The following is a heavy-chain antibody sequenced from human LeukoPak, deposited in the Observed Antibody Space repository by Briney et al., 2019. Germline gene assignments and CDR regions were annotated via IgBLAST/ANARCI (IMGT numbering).Heavy chain of an antibody. CDR3: AKGELGYYYYMDV. CDR2: ISGSGGST. J-gene: IGHJ6*03. V-gene: IGHV3-23*01. Sequence: PGGSLRLSCAASGFTFSSYAMSWVRQAPGKGLEWVSAISGSGGSTYYADSMKGRFTISRDNSKNTLYLQMNSLRAEDTAVYYCAKGELGYYYYMDVWGKGTTVTVSS. CDR1: GFTFSSYA. D-gene: IGHD1-7*01.